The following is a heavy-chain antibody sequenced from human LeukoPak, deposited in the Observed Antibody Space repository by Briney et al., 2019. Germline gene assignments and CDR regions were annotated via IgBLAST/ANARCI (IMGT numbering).Heavy chain of an antibody. CDR2: INHSGST. V-gene: IGHV4-34*01. CDR1: GGSFSGYY. J-gene: IGHJ6*03. D-gene: IGHD6-13*01. Sequence: SETLSLTCAVYGGSFSGYYWSWIRQPPGKGLEWIGEINHSGSTNYNPSLKSRVTISVDTSKNQFSLKLSSVTAADTAVYYCARAMFKPAAGSYYYYYMDVWGKGTTVTVSS. CDR3: ARAMFKPAAGSYYYYYMDV.